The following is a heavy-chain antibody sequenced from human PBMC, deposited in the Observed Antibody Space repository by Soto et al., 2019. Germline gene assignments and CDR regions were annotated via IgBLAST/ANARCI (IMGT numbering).Heavy chain of an antibody. CDR3: ARASFGYCGSGSYGLYDY. CDR2: MNPNSGNT. D-gene: IGHD3-10*01. Sequence: QVQLVQSGAEVKKPGASVKVSCKASGYTFTSYDINWVRQATGQGLEWMGWMNPNSGNTGYAQKFQGRVTMTRNTSISTAYMELSSLRSEDTAVHYCARASFGYCGSGSYGLYDYWGQGTLVTVSS. CDR1: GYTFTSYD. J-gene: IGHJ4*02. V-gene: IGHV1-8*01.